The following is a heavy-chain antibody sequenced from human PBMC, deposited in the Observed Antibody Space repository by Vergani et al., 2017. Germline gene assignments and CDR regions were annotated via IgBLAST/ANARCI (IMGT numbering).Heavy chain of an antibody. CDR3: ARGETRTDWFDP. Sequence: QVQLQESGPGLVKPSQTLSLTCTVSGGSINSHNYYWSWIRQPAGKGLEWIGRIHTCGSTNYNPSLNGRVTIFVDKSKNLLSLRLNSVTAADTAVYYCARGETRTDWFDPWGQGTLVTVSS. V-gene: IGHV4-61*02. CDR1: GGSINSHNYY. J-gene: IGHJ5*02. CDR2: IHTCGST. D-gene: IGHD3/OR15-3a*01.